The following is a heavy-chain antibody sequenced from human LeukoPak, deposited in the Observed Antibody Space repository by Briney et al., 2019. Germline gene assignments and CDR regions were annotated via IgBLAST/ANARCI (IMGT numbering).Heavy chain of an antibody. J-gene: IGHJ3*02. D-gene: IGHD1-26*01. CDR2: IRSKPNSYAT. V-gene: IGHV3-73*01. Sequence: GGSLRLSCAASGITFSGSAMHWVRQASGKGLEWVGRIRSKPNSYATAYAASVKGRFTISRDDSKNTAYLQMNSLKTEDTAVYFCSTGSIVGAFDAFDIWGQGTMVTVSS. CDR3: STGSIVGAFDAFDI. CDR1: GITFSGSA.